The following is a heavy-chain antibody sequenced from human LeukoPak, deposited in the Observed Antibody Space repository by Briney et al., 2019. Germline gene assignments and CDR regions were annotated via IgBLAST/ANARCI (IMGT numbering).Heavy chain of an antibody. CDR3: AREMEDKSFSFGELRKNYYYYMDV. Sequence: SETLSLTYTVSDYSINSGYYWGWIRQPPGKGLEWIGSIYHSGSTYYNPSLKSRVTISVDTSKNQFSLKLSSVTAADTAVYYCAREMEDKSFSFGELRKNYYYYMDVWGKGTTVTVSS. D-gene: IGHD3-10*01. J-gene: IGHJ6*03. CDR2: IYHSGST. CDR1: DYSINSGYY. V-gene: IGHV4-38-2*02.